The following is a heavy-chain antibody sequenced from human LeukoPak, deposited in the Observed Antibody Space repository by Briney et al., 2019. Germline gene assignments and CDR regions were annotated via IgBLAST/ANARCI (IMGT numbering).Heavy chain of an antibody. CDR2: INHSGST. D-gene: IGHD2-15*01. J-gene: IGHJ1*01. Sequence: SETLSLTCAVYGGSFSDYYWSWIRQPPGKGLEGIGEINHSGSTNYNPSLKSRGTISVYTSKNQFSLKLSSVTAADTAVYYCARGRRARYCSGGSCYSTLEYFQHWGQGTLVTVSS. V-gene: IGHV4-34*01. CDR3: ARGRRARYCSGGSCYSTLEYFQH. CDR1: GGSFSDYY.